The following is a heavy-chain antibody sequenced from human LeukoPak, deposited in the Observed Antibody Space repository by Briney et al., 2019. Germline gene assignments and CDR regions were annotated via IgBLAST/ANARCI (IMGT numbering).Heavy chain of an antibody. CDR3: AKVTNYYARGWFDP. Sequence: GGTLRLSCAASGFTFSSYGMSWVRQAPGKGLEWVSAISGSGGSTYYADSVKGRFTISRDNSKNTLYLQMNSLRAEDTAVYYCAKVTNYYARGWFDPWGQGTLVTVSS. CDR2: ISGSGGST. J-gene: IGHJ5*02. V-gene: IGHV3-23*01. D-gene: IGHD3-10*01. CDR1: GFTFSSYG.